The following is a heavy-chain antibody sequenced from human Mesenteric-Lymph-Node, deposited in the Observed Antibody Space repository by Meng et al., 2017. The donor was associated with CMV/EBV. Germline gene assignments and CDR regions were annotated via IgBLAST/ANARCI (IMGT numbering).Heavy chain of an antibody. CDR3: ARARDGLRGN. V-gene: IGHV3-7*01. D-gene: IGHD5-24*01. Sequence: GESLKISCEASGFTFSSHWMSWVRQAPGKGLEWVANIKQDGSGKYYVDSVKGRSTISRDNVKNSLYLQMNSLRAEDTAVYYCARARDGLRGNWGQGTLVTVSS. J-gene: IGHJ4*02. CDR1: GFTFSSHW. CDR2: IKQDGSGK.